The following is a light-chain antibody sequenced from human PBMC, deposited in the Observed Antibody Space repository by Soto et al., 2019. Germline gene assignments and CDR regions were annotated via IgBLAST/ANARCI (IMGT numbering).Light chain of an antibody. V-gene: IGLV1-44*01. Sequence: QSVLTQPPSASGTPGQRVTISCSGSSSNIGSNSVNWYQQLPGAAPKLLIYSNNQRPSGVPDRFSGSKSGTSASLAISGLQSEDEADDYCAAWDDSLNGREVFGTGTQLTVL. CDR2: SNN. CDR1: SSNIGSNS. J-gene: IGLJ1*01. CDR3: AAWDDSLNGREV.